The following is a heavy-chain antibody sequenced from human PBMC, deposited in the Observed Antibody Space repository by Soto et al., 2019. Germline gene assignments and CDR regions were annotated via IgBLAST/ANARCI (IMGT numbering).Heavy chain of an antibody. CDR1: GYSFTAYC. Sequence: ASVKVSCKASGYSFTAYCVHWVRHAPGQGLEWMGWINPNSGGTNYAQRFQGRVAMTTDTSTNTAYMELNSLKSDDTALYFCARSSGTYSDFDYWGQGTQVTVSS. J-gene: IGHJ4*01. D-gene: IGHD1-26*01. V-gene: IGHV1-2*02. CDR3: ARSSGTYSDFDY. CDR2: INPNSGGT.